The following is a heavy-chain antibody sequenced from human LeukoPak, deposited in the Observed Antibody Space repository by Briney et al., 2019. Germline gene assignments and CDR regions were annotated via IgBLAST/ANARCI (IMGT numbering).Heavy chain of an antibody. CDR1: GGSISPYY. CDR2: ISYTGST. V-gene: IGHV4-59*01. Sequence: SETLSLTCTVSGGSISPYYWSWIRQPPGKGLEWIGYISYTGSTNYNPSLKSRVTISVDTSKKQFSLQMTSVTAADTAVYYCARDDYRGVTNFDPWGQGTLVTVSS. D-gene: IGHD3-10*01. J-gene: IGHJ5*02. CDR3: ARDDYRGVTNFDP.